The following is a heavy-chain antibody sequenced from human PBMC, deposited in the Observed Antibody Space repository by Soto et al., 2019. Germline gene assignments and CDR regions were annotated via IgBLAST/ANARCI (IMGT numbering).Heavy chain of an antibody. J-gene: IGHJ4*02. CDR2: INPNSGGT. D-gene: IGHD2-21*02. V-gene: IGHV1-2*04. Sequence: ASVKVSCKASGYTFTGYYMHWVRQAPGQGLEWMGWINPNSGGTNYAQKFQGWVTMTRDTSISTAYMELSRLRSDDTAVYYCAIAHCGGDCYSGVDYWGQGTLVTVSS. CDR1: GYTFTGYY. CDR3: AIAHCGGDCYSGVDY.